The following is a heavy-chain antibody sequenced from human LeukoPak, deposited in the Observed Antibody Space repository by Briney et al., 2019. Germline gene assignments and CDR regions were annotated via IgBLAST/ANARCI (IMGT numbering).Heavy chain of an antibody. V-gene: IGHV3-64*01. Sequence: PGGSLRLSCAASGFTFSSYAMHWVRQAPGKGLEYVSAISSNGGSTYYANSVKGRFTISRDNSKNTLYLQMGSLRVEDMAVYYCATNLAYCGGDCYSGLFDYWGQGTLVTASS. CDR1: GFTFSSYA. CDR3: ATNLAYCGGDCYSGLFDY. D-gene: IGHD2-21*02. CDR2: ISSNGGST. J-gene: IGHJ4*02.